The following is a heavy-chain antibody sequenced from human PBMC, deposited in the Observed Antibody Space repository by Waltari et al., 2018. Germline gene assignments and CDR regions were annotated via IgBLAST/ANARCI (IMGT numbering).Heavy chain of an antibody. D-gene: IGHD5-12*01. J-gene: IGHJ6*02. Sequence: EVQLVESGGGLVKPGGSLRISCAASGFTFSSYSMNWVRQAPGKGLEWASSISSSSSYIYYADSVKGRFTISRDNAKNSLYLQMNSLRAEDTAVYYCARAVEMATIQSYYYYGMDVWGQGTTVTVSS. CDR3: ARAVEMATIQSYYYYGMDV. CDR2: ISSSSSYI. V-gene: IGHV3-21*01. CDR1: GFTFSSYS.